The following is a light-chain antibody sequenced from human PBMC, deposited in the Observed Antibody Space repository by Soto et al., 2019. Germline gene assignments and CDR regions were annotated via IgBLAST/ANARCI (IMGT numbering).Light chain of an antibody. CDR1: SSYIGAGYD. Sequence: QSVLTPPPSVSGAPGQRVTISCTGSSSYIGAGYDVHWYQQLPGTAPKLLIYGNSNRPSGVPDRFSGSRSGTSAALDITGLQAEDEADYYCQSYDSSSVVFGGGTKLTVL. J-gene: IGLJ2*01. V-gene: IGLV1-40*01. CDR2: GNS. CDR3: QSYDSSSVV.